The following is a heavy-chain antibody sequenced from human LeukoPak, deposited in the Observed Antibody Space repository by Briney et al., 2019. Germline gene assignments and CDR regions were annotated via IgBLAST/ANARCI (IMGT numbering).Heavy chain of an antibody. V-gene: IGHV3-30*02. D-gene: IGHD3-10*01. CDR3: AKDLMRDRWFGES. CDR2: IRYDGNDK. CDR1: GFTFSSYA. Sequence: GSLRLSCAASGFTFSSYAMSWVRQAPGKGLEWVAFIRYDGNDKFYAKSVKGRFTISRDTSRNTLYLQMNSLRPEDTAVYYCAKDLMRDRWFGESWGQGTLVTVSS. J-gene: IGHJ5*02.